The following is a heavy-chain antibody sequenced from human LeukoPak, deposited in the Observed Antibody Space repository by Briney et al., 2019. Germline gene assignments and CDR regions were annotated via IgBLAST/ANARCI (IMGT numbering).Heavy chain of an antibody. V-gene: IGHV4-34*01. D-gene: IGHD3-10*01. Sequence: PSETLSLTCAVYGGSFSGYYWSRIRQPPGKGLEWIGEINHSGSTNYNPSLKSRVTISVDTSKNQFSLKLSSVTAADTAVYYCARRAGSGSNYKALFDYWGQGTLVTVSS. CDR3: ARRAGSGSNYKALFDY. CDR2: INHSGST. CDR1: GGSFSGYY. J-gene: IGHJ4*02.